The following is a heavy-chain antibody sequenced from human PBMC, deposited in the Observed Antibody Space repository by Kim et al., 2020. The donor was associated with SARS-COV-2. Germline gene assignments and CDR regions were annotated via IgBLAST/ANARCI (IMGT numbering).Heavy chain of an antibody. J-gene: IGHJ4*02. Sequence: GGSLRLSCAASGFIFSNYAMTWVRQASRRGLEWVSTINGDSSTTYYTDSVKGRFTISRDNSQNTLSLQMNSLRAEDTAIYYCAKDYDFQYWGQGTPVTMSS. CDR2: INGDSSTT. D-gene: IGHD4-17*01. CDR3: AKDYDFQY. CDR1: GFIFSNYA. V-gene: IGHV3-23*01.